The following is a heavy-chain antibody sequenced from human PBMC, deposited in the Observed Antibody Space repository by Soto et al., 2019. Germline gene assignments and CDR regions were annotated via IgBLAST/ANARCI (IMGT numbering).Heavy chain of an antibody. Sequence: QVQLVQSGAEVKKPGASVKVSCKASGYTFTSYGISWVRQAPXQGLEWMGWISAYNGNTNYAQKLQGRVTMTTDTXXXXXXXXXXXLXXXXXXXXXXARDGIXXRPGDYWGQGTLVTVSS. V-gene: IGHV1-18*01. J-gene: IGHJ4*02. CDR3: ARDGIXXRPGDY. CDR1: GYTFTSYG. CDR2: ISAYNGNT. D-gene: IGHD2-21*01.